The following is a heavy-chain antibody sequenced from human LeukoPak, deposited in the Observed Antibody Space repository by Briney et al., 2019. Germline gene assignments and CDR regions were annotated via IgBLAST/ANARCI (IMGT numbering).Heavy chain of an antibody. CDR1: GFTFSSYW. V-gene: IGHV3-74*01. D-gene: IGHD6-13*01. CDR3: AREISIAAAGLFDY. J-gene: IGHJ4*02. CDR2: INSDGSST. Sequence: GGSLRLSXAASGFTFSSYWMHWVRQVPGKGLVWVSRINSDGSSTSYADSVKGRFTISRDNAKNTLYLQMNSLRAEDTAVYYCAREISIAAAGLFDYWGLGTLVTVSS.